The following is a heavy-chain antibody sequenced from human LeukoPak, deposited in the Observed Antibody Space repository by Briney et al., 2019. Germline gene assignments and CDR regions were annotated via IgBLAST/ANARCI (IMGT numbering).Heavy chain of an antibody. CDR2: ISYDGSNK. D-gene: IGHD3-22*01. CDR1: GFTLSSYG. CDR3: AIQGDSSGYYPDY. Sequence: GGSLRLSCAASGFTLSSYGMHWVRQAPGKGLEWVAVISYDGSNKYYADSVKGRFTISRDNSKNTLYLQMNSLRAEDTAVYYCAIQGDSSGYYPDYWGQGTLVTVSS. J-gene: IGHJ4*02. V-gene: IGHV3-30*03.